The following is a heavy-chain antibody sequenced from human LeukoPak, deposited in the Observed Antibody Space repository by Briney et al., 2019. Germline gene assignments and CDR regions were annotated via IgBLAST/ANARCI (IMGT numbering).Heavy chain of an antibody. CDR2: INTNGDTT. Sequence: GGSLRLSCSASGFIFSDFAMHWVRQAPGKALEYVAAINTNGDTTYYADYVKGRFTISRDNSENTVFLQMGSLRPDDTAVYYCVKTIYGYAVRDYWGQGARVTVAS. CDR3: VKTIYGYAVRDY. J-gene: IGHJ4*02. V-gene: IGHV3-64D*06. CDR1: GFIFSDFA. D-gene: IGHD3-3*01.